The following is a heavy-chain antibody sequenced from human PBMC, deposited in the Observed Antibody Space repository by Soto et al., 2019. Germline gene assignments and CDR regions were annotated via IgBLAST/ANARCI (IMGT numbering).Heavy chain of an antibody. CDR2: ISYDGSNK. Sequence: QVQLVESGGGVVQPGRSLRLSCAASGFTFSSYGMHWVRQAPGKGLEWVAVISYDGSNKYYADSVKGRFTISRDNSKNTLYLQMNSLRAEDTAVYYCGQGFLWFGELLNDAFDIWGQGTMVTVSS. CDR3: GQGFLWFGELLNDAFDI. D-gene: IGHD3-10*01. CDR1: GFTFSSYG. J-gene: IGHJ3*02. V-gene: IGHV3-30*03.